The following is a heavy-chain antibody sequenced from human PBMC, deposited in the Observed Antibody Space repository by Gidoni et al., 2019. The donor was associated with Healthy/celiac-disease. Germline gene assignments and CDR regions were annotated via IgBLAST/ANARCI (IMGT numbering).Heavy chain of an antibody. V-gene: IGHV3-64*01. Sequence: EVQLVESGGGLVQPGGSLRLSCAASGFTFSSYAMHWVRQAPGKGLEYVSAISSNGGSTYYANSVKGRFTISRDNSKNTLYLQMGSLRAEDMAVYYCARGYRDAFDIWGQGTMVTVSS. J-gene: IGHJ3*02. CDR2: ISSNGGST. D-gene: IGHD3-16*02. CDR1: GFTFSSYA. CDR3: ARGYRDAFDI.